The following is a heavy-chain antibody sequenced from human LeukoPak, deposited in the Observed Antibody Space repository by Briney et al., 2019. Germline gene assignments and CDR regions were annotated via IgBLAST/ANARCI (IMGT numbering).Heavy chain of an antibody. D-gene: IGHD6-19*01. CDR2: IYYSGST. J-gene: IGHJ3*02. CDR1: GGSISSGGYY. CDR3: VRGGAVARGLGGAFDI. V-gene: IGHV4-31*03. Sequence: SETLSLTCTVSGGSISSGGYYWSWIRQHPGKGLEWIGYIYYSGSTYYNPSLKSRVTISVDTSKNQFSLKLSSVTAADTAVYYCVRGGAVARGLGGAFDIWGQGTMVTVSS.